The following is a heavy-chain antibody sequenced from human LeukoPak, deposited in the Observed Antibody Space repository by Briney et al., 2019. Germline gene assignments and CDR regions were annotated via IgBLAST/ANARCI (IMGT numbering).Heavy chain of an antibody. CDR3: ARVMRGSQFDY. Sequence: SEALSLTCAVSGYSITSDYYWGWIRQSPGKGLEWIGSISDGGNTYYNSSLESRVTISRDTSKNQFSLKLASVTASDTAVYYCARVMRGSQFDYWGQGTLVTVSS. CDR2: ISDGGNT. CDR1: GYSITSDYY. D-gene: IGHD3-16*01. J-gene: IGHJ4*02. V-gene: IGHV4-38-2*01.